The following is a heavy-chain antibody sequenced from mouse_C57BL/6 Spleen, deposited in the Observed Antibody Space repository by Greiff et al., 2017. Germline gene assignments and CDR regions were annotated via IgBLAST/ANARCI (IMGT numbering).Heavy chain of an antibody. CDR2: INPNNGGT. CDR3: ARGDWDPPFAY. D-gene: IGHD4-1*01. J-gene: IGHJ3*01. CDR1: GYTFTDYY. Sequence: EVQLQQSGPELVKPGASVKISCKASGYTFTDYYMNWVKQSHGKSLEWIGDINPNNGGTSYNQKFKGKATLTVDKSSSTAYMELRSLTSEDSAVYYCARGDWDPPFAYWGQGTLVTVSA. V-gene: IGHV1-26*01.